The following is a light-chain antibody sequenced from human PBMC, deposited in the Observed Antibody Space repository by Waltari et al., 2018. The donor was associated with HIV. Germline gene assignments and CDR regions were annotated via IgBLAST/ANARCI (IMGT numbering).Light chain of an antibody. J-gene: IGLJ3*02. V-gene: IGLV1-51*01. CDR2: DKN. CDR3: GTGDSSLNAWV. Sequence: QSVLTQPPSVSAAPGQKVTISCSGSSSNIGNNYVSWYQQLPGTAPKLLIDDKNKRPAGIPDRYCGSKSGTSATLGMTGLQTGDEADYYCGTGDSSLNAWVFGGGTKMTVL. CDR1: SSNIGNNY.